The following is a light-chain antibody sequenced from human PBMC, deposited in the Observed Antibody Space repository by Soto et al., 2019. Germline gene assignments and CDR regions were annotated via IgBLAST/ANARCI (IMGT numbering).Light chain of an antibody. Sequence: DIQMTQSPSTLSASVGDRVTITCRASQSIKNWLAWYQQKPGEAPKLLIYDVSTLGSGVPSRFSGSGSGTDFTLTISSLQPDDFATYYCQQYNTFWTFGQGTKVDIK. V-gene: IGKV1-5*01. CDR2: DVS. J-gene: IGKJ1*01. CDR3: QQYNTFWT. CDR1: QSIKNW.